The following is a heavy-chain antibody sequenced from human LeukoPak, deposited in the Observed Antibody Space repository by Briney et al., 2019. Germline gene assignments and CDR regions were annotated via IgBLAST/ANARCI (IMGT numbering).Heavy chain of an antibody. CDR1: GFTFSSYS. J-gene: IGHJ4*02. V-gene: IGHV3-21*01. D-gene: IGHD3-3*01. CDR2: IVSSSSYI. Sequence: GGSLRLSCAASGFTFSSYSMNWVRQAPGKGLEWVSSIVSSSSYIYYADSVKGRFTISRDNAKNSLYLQMNSLRAEDTAVYYCARMEGDYFDYWGQGTLVTVSS. CDR3: ARMEGDYFDY.